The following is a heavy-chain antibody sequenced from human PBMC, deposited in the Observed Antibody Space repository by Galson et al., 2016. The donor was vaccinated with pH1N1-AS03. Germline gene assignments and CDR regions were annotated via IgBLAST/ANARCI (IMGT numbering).Heavy chain of an antibody. CDR1: GYIFTGFY. CDR3: ARDPRGPCSSATCATTYYFDMDV. J-gene: IGHJ6*02. D-gene: IGHD1-26*01. Sequence: SVKVSCKASGYIFTGFYVHWVRQAPGQGLEWMGWINPNNGVTNYAQKFEAWVTMTGDTSISTAYLDLYGLKSDDTAVYYCARDPRGPCSSATCATTYYFDMDVWGQGTTVIVSS. V-gene: IGHV1-2*04. CDR2: INPNNGVT.